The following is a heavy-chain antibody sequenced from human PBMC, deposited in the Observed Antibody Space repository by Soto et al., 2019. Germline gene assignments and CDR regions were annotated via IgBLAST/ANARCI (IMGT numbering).Heavy chain of an antibody. V-gene: IGHV1-24*01. CDR2: FDPEDGET. CDR3: ARPSLMATEITSDAFDI. D-gene: IGHD2-8*01. J-gene: IGHJ3*02. CDR1: GYTLTELS. Sequence: ASVKVSCKVSGYTLTELSMHWVRKAPGKGLEWMGGFDPEDGETIYAQKFQVRVTMTEDTTTDTAYMELSSLRSEDTAVYYCARPSLMATEITSDAFDIWGQGTMVTVSS.